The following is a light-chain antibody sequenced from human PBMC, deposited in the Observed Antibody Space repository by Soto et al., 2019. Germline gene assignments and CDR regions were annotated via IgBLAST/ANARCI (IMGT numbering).Light chain of an antibody. Sequence: QSVLTQPPSVSGAPGQRVTISCTGSSSNIGAGYDVHWYQQLPGTAPKLLIYGNSNRPSGVPDRFSGSKSGTSASPAITGLQAEDEADYYCQSYDSSLSAYVVFGGGTQLTVL. CDR2: GNS. CDR1: SSNIGAGYD. V-gene: IGLV1-40*01. J-gene: IGLJ2*01. CDR3: QSYDSSLSAYVV.